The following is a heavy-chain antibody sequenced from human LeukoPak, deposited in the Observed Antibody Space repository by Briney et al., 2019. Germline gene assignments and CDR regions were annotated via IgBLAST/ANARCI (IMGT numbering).Heavy chain of an antibody. CDR1: GFTFNSVA. CDR2: ISGSVGNT. V-gene: IGHV3-23*01. CDR3: AKDGGNGSSSWYY. Sequence: GGSLRLSCAASGFTFNSVAMNWVRQAPGRGLEWVSSISGSVGNTYYADSVKGRFIISRDNSRNTLYLQMNSLRVEDTAFYYCAKDGGNGSSSWYYWGQGTLVTVSS. D-gene: IGHD6-13*01. J-gene: IGHJ4*02.